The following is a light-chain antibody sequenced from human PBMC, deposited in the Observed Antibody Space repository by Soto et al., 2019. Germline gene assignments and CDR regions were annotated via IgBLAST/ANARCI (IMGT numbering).Light chain of an antibody. J-gene: IGKJ1*01. CDR1: QSISTW. CDR2: DAS. V-gene: IGKV1-5*01. Sequence: DIQMTQSPSTLSASVGDRVTITCRASQSISTWLAWYQQQPGKAPKLLIYDASRLKSGVPSRFSGSGSGTEFTLTISSLQPDDFATYYCQQYNSYSTFGQGTKVDIK. CDR3: QQYNSYST.